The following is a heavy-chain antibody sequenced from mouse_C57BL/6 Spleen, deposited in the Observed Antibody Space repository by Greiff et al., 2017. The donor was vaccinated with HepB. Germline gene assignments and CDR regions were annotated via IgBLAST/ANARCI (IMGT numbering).Heavy chain of an antibody. J-gene: IGHJ4*01. V-gene: IGHV1-61*01. CDR3: ASHYDQGAMDY. CDR1: GYTFTSYW. D-gene: IGHD2-4*01. Sequence: QVQLQQPGAELVRPGSSVKLSCKASGYTFTSYWMDWVKQRPGQGLEWIGNIYPSDSETHYNQKFKDKATLTVDKSSSTAYMQLSSLTSEDSAVYYYASHYDQGAMDYWGQGTSVTVSS. CDR2: IYPSDSET.